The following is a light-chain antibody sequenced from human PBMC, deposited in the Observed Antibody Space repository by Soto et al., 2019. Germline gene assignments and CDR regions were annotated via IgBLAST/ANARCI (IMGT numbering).Light chain of an antibody. Sequence: ESVLTQSPGTLSLSPGERATLSCRASQSVSSTYLAWYQQKPGQAPRLLIYGASSRATGIPDRFSGSGSGKDFTLTISRLEPEDFAVYYCQHYGSLVLTFGGGNKVEIK. CDR2: GAS. J-gene: IGKJ4*01. V-gene: IGKV3-20*01. CDR1: QSVSSTY. CDR3: QHYGSLVLT.